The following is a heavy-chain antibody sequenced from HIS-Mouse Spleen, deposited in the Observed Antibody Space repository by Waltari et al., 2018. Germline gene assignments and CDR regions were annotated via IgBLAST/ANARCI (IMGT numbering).Heavy chain of an antibody. J-gene: IGHJ4*02. CDR3: AKASSGWLDY. CDR2: ISYDGRNK. Sequence: QVQLVESGGGVVQPGRSLRLSCAASGFTFSSYGMHWVRQAPGKGLEWVEVISYDGRNKDYADSGKGRFTISRDKSKNTLYLQMNSLRAEDTAVYDCAKASSGWLDYWGQGTLVTVSS. V-gene: IGHV3-30*18. CDR1: GFTFSSYG. D-gene: IGHD6-19*01.